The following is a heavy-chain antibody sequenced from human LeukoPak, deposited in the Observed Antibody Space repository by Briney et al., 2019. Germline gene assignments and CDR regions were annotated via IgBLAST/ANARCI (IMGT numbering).Heavy chain of an antibody. D-gene: IGHD3-9*01. V-gene: IGHV1-2*02. J-gene: IGHJ4*02. CDR2: VDPRSGIT. Sequence: ASVKVSCRASGYTFTVYYIHWVRRAPGQGLEWMGWVDPRSGITKCTQKFQGRVTMTRDTSINTVYVDLSGLTFDDTAVYYCATDNYGMLDYWGQGTLVTVSS. CDR3: ATDNYGMLDY. CDR1: GYTFTVYY.